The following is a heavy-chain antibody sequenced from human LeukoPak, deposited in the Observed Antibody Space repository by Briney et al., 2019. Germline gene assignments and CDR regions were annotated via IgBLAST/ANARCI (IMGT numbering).Heavy chain of an antibody. D-gene: IGHD3-3*01. CDR3: ARDNDFDY. CDR2: ISSSSSTI. Sequence: PGGSLRLSCAASGFTFSSYSMNWVRQSPGKGLEWVSYISSSSSTIYYADSVKGRFTISRDNAKNSLYLQMKSLRAEDTAVYYCARDNDFDYWGQGTLVTVSS. CDR1: GFTFSSYS. J-gene: IGHJ4*02. V-gene: IGHV3-48*01.